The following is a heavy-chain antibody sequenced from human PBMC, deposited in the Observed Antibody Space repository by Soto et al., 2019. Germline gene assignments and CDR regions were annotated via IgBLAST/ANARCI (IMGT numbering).Heavy chain of an antibody. Sequence: SETLSLTCTVSGGSISSYYWSWIRQPPGKGLEWIGYIYYSGSTNYNPSLKSRVTISVDTSKNQFSLKLSSVTAADTAVYYCAREVRYSSSSRDYYYYGMDVWGHGTTVTVS. J-gene: IGHJ6*02. CDR2: IYYSGST. CDR1: GGSISSYY. D-gene: IGHD6-6*01. V-gene: IGHV4-59*01. CDR3: AREVRYSSSSRDYYYYGMDV.